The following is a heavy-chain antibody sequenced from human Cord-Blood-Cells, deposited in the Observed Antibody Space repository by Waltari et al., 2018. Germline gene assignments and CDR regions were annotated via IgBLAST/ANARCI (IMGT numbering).Heavy chain of an antibody. CDR1: GGSFSGYY. J-gene: IGHJ2*01. CDR2: INHSGST. D-gene: IGHD1-26*01. CDR3: ARVLIEELPTRYFDL. V-gene: IGHV4-34*01. Sequence: QVQLQQWGAGLLKPSETLSLTCAVYGGSFSGYYWSWIRQPPGKGLEWIGEINHSGSTNYNPSLKSRVTISVDTSKNQFSLKLSYVTAADTAVYYCARVLIEELPTRYFDLWGRGTLVTVSS.